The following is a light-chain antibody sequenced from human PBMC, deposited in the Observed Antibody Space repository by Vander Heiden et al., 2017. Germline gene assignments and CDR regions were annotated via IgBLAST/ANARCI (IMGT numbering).Light chain of an antibody. CDR1: SGHSSYA. Sequence: LTCTLSSGHSSYAIAWHQQQPEKDPRYLMKLNSDGSHSKGDGIPDRFSGSSSGAERYLTISSLQSEDEADYYGQTWGTGIRGVFGGGTKLTVL. CDR3: QTWGTGIRGV. CDR2: LNSDGSH. V-gene: IGLV4-69*01. J-gene: IGLJ3*02.